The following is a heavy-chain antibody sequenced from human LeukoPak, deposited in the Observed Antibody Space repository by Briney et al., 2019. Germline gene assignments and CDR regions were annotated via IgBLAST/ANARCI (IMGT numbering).Heavy chain of an antibody. D-gene: IGHD2-15*01. CDR2: ISGSGGST. V-gene: IGHV3-23*01. CDR3: ARDSAWSRGMDV. J-gene: IGHJ6*03. CDR1: GFTFSSYA. Sequence: GGSLRLSCAASGFTFSSYAMSWVRQAPGKGLEWVSAISGSGGSTYYADSVKGRFTISRDNSRNTLYLQMNSLRAEDTAVYYCARDSAWSRGMDVWGKGTTVTISS.